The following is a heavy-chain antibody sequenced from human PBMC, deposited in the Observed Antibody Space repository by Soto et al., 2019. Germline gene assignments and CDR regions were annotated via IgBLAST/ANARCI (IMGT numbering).Heavy chain of an antibody. J-gene: IGHJ6*02. D-gene: IGHD3-16*01. CDR3: ASSRLIMITFGAGPYYYYYGMDG. Sequence: SVKVSCKASGGTFSSYAISWVRQAPGQGLEWMGGIIPIFGTANYAQKFQGRVTITADESTSTACMELSSLRSEDTAVYYCASSRLIMITFGAGPYYYYYGMDGWGQGTTVTVSS. CDR1: GGTFSSYA. CDR2: IIPIFGTA. V-gene: IGHV1-69*13.